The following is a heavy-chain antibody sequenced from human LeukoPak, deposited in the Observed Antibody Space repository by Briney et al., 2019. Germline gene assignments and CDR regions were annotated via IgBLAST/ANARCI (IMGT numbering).Heavy chain of an antibody. Sequence: SETLSLTCTVSGGSLSSYYWSWIRQPPGKGLEWIGYIYYSGSTNYNPSLKSRVTISVDTSKNQFSLKLSSVTAADTAVYYCARQAYSSSWYLRTFYYFDYWGQGTLVTVSS. J-gene: IGHJ4*02. CDR2: IYYSGST. V-gene: IGHV4-59*08. CDR3: ARQAYSSSWYLRTFYYFDY. CDR1: GGSLSSYY. D-gene: IGHD6-13*01.